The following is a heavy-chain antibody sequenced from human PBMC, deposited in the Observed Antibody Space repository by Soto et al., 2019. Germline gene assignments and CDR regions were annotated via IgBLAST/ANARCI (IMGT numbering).Heavy chain of an antibody. CDR3: ARYAVDGSFHVP. V-gene: IGHV1-69*02. CDR2: IIPILGIA. CDR1: GGTFSSYT. J-gene: IGHJ5*02. Sequence: SVKVSCKASGGTFSSYTISWVRQSPGQGLEWMGRIIPILGIANYAQKFQGRVTITADKSTSTAYMELSSLRSEDTAVYYCARYAVDGSFHVPWGQGTLVTVSS. D-gene: IGHD3-10*01.